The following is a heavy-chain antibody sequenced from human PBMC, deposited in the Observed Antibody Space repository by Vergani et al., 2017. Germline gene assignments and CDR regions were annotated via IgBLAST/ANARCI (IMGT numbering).Heavy chain of an antibody. J-gene: IGHJ6*02. CDR2: IYSTGST. D-gene: IGHD3-9*01. CDR1: GYSISSGYY. CDR3: ARVMYRDEASTGYRLEGMDI. V-gene: IGHV4-61*01. Sequence: QVQLQESGPGLVKPSETLFLTCAVSGYSISSGYYWSWIRQSPGKGLEWIGYIYSTGSTNYNPSLNSRVTMSVDTSKNQFSLKLRSVTAADTAVYFCARVMYRDEASTGYRLEGMDIWGQGTTVTISS.